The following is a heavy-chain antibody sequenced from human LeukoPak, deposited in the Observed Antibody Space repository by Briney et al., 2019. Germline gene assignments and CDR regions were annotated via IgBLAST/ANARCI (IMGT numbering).Heavy chain of an antibody. Sequence: SETLSLTCTVSGDSITSYFWSWIRQPPGKGLEWVGYIFYSGITNYNPSLKSRVTISVDTSKNQFSLKLSSVTAADTAVYYCARAQLELRPWGQGTLVTVSS. V-gene: IGHV4-59*12. CDR2: IFYSGIT. CDR3: ARAQLELRP. D-gene: IGHD1-7*01. J-gene: IGHJ5*02. CDR1: GDSITSYF.